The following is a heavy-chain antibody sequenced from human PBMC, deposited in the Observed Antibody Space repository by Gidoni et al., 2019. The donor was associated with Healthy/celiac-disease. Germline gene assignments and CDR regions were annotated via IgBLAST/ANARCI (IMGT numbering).Heavy chain of an antibody. J-gene: IGHJ4*01. CDR1: GDSCTSYW. V-gene: IGHV5-51*01. Sequence: VQLVQSGAEVTKPGESRKISGEGYGDSCTSYWIGWVRQLPGKGLEWMGSIYPGDSDTSYSPSFQGQVTISADKSISTAYLQWSSLKASDTAMYYCARHEGYYDFWSGLGYWGHGTLVTVSS. CDR3: ARHEGYYDFWSGLGY. CDR2: IYPGDSDT. D-gene: IGHD3-3*01.